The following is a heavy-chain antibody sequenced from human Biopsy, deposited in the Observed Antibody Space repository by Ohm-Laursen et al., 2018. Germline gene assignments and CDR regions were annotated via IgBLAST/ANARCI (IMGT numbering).Heavy chain of an antibody. Sequence: SSVKVSCKASGGTFISHAISWVRQAPGQGLEWMGGIIPIFGTAEYAQNFQGRLTITADESTSTSYMDLISLRSEDTAVYYCARDRSSGSYSPSDYWGQGTLVTVSS. CDR1: GGTFISHA. V-gene: IGHV1-69*01. CDR3: ARDRSSGSYSPSDY. J-gene: IGHJ4*02. CDR2: IIPIFGTA. D-gene: IGHD1-26*01.